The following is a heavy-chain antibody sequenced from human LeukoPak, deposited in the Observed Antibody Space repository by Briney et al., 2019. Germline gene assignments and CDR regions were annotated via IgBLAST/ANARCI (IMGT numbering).Heavy chain of an antibody. J-gene: IGHJ6*02. D-gene: IGHD3-9*01. CDR3: ARERNDMTVEAYGMDV. V-gene: IGHV3-33*01. CDR2: IWYDGSNK. CDR1: GFTFSSYG. Sequence: GGSLRLSCAASGFTFSSYGMHWVRQAPGKGLEWVAVIWYDGSNKYYADSVKGRFTISRDNSKNTLYLQMNSLRAEDTAVYYCARERNDMTVEAYGMDVWGQGTTVTVSS.